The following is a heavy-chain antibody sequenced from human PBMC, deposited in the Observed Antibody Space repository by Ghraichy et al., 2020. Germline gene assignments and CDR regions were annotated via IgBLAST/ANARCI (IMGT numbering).Heavy chain of an antibody. CDR3: ASDGDNWNYGLVMDV. D-gene: IGHD1-7*01. CDR1: GITFSSYW. V-gene: IGHV3-74*01. CDR2: INSDGSST. J-gene: IGHJ6*03. Sequence: GESLNISCAASGITFSSYWMHWVRQAPGKGLVWVSRINSDGSSTSYADSVKGRFTISRDNAKNTLYLQMNSLRAEDTAVYYCASDGDNWNYGLVMDVWGKGTTVTVSS.